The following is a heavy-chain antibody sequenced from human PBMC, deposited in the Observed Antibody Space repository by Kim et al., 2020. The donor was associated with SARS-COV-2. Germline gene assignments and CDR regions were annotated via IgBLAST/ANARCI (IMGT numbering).Heavy chain of an antibody. CDR2: IYYSGST. CDR3: ARDPCITMIVVAQGYCYGRDV. CDR1: GGSISSSSYY. D-gene: IGHD3-22*01. J-gene: IGHJ6*02. Sequence: SETLSLTCTVSGGSISSSSYYWGWIRQPPGKGLEWIGSIYYSGSTYYNPSLKSRVPISVDTSKNQFSLKLRSVTAADTAVYYCARDPCITMIVVAQGYCYGRDVWGQGTTVTVSS. V-gene: IGHV4-39*02.